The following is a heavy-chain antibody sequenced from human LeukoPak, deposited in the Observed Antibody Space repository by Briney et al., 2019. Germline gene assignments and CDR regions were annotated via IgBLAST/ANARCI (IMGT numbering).Heavy chain of an antibody. D-gene: IGHD3-10*01. J-gene: IGHJ4*02. CDR1: GYTFTSYG. Sequence: ASVKVSCKASGYTFTSYGISWVRQAPGQGLEWMGWISAYNGNTNYAQKLQGRVTMTTDTSTSTAYMEVRSLRSDDTAVYYCARDNFPYGSGSPLDHWGQGTLVTVSS. CDR3: ARDNFPYGSGSPLDH. V-gene: IGHV1-18*01. CDR2: ISAYNGNT.